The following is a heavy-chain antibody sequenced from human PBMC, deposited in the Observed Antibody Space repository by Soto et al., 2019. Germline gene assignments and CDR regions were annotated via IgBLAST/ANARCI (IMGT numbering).Heavy chain of an antibody. CDR2: IGGGGSST. V-gene: IGHV3-23*01. CDR1: GFTFSNYA. J-gene: IGHJ6*03. D-gene: IGHD3-16*01. Sequence: AGGSLRLSCAASGFTFSNYAMTWVRQVPVKGLEWVSAIGGGGSSTYYADSVKGRFTLSRDNSKNTLYLQMNSLRAEDTAIYYCVRGNHYDNFYYMDVWGKGTTVTVSS. CDR3: VRGNHYDNFYYMDV.